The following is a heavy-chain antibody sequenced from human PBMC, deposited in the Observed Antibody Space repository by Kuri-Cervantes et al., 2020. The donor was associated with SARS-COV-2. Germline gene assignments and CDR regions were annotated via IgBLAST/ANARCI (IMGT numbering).Heavy chain of an antibody. D-gene: IGHD2-2*03. J-gene: IGHJ4*02. CDR1: GGTISSYY. V-gene: IGHV4-38-2*02. CDR3: ARVGIVVVAAAEANFDY. CDR2: IYHSGST. Sequence: SETLSLTCTVSGGTISSYYLSWIRQPPGKGLEWIGSIYHSGSTYYNPSLKSRVTISVDTSKNQFSLKLSYVTAADTAVYYCARVGIVVVAAAEANFDYWGQGTRVTCSS.